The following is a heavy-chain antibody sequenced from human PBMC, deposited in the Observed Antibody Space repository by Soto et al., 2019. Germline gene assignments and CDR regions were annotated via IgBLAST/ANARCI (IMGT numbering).Heavy chain of an antibody. J-gene: IGHJ4*02. Sequence: QVQLVQSGAEVKKPGSSVKVSCKASGGTFSSYAISWVRQAPGQGLEWMGGIIHIFGTANYAQKFQGRVTITADESTSTAYMEMISLRSEDTAVYYCARSDIVVVPPLINTSGWYAYWGQGTLVTVYS. CDR3: ARSDIVVVPPLINTSGWYAY. V-gene: IGHV1-69*01. CDR1: GGTFSSYA. CDR2: IIHIFGTA. D-gene: IGHD2-2*01.